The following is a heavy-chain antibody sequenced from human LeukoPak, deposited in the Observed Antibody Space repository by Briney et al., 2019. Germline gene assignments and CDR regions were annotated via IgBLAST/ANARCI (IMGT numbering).Heavy chain of an antibody. D-gene: IGHD3-3*01. CDR1: GYTLTELS. CDR3: ATRSQIINYDFWSGYPFDY. CDR2: FDPEDGET. Sequence: ASVKVSCKVSGYTLTELSMHWVRQAPGKGLEWMGGFDPEDGETIYAQKFQGRVTMTEDTSTDTAYMELSSLRSEDTAVYYCATRSQIINYDFWSGYPFDYWGQGTLVTVSS. J-gene: IGHJ4*02. V-gene: IGHV1-24*01.